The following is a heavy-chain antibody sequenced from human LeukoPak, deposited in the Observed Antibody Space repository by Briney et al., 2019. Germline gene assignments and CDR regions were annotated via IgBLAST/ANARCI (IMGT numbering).Heavy chain of an antibody. CDR2: ISASGGNT. J-gene: IGHJ4*02. CDR3: AKDHSYCGGDCYSSFFDY. Sequence: GGSLRLSCAASGFIFGGYAMSWVRQAPGKGLEWVSTISASGGNTYYADSVKGRFTISRDNSKNTLYLQMNSLRAEDTAVYYCAKDHSYCGGDCYSSFFDYWGQGTLVTVSS. D-gene: IGHD2-21*02. V-gene: IGHV3-23*01. CDR1: GFIFGGYA.